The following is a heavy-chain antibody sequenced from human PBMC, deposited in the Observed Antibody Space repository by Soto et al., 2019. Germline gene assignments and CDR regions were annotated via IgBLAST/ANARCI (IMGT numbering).Heavy chain of an antibody. J-gene: IGHJ6*02. CDR1: GFTFSSYG. CDR3: AKDTNPPHFKQQLAHFYYYYYGMDV. Sequence: QTGGSLRLSCAASGFTFSSYGMHWVRQAPGKGLEWVAVISYDGSNKYYADSVKGRFTISRDNSKNTLYLQMNSLRAEDTAVYYCAKDTNPPHFKQQLAHFYYYYYGMDVWGQGTTVTVSS. V-gene: IGHV3-30*18. CDR2: ISYDGSNK. D-gene: IGHD6-13*01.